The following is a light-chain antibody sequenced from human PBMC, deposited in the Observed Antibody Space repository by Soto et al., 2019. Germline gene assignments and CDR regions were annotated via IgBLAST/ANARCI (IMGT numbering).Light chain of an antibody. J-gene: IGLJ3*02. CDR1: GAGYD. CDR3: QSYDSSLSGWV. V-gene: IGLV1-40*01. CDR2: GNN. Sequence: QSVLTQPPSVSGAPGQRVTISGIGAGYDVHWYQQLPGTAPKVLIYGNNNRPSGVPDRFSGSKSGTSASLAITGLQAEDEADYYCQSYDSSLSGWVFGGGTKLTVL.